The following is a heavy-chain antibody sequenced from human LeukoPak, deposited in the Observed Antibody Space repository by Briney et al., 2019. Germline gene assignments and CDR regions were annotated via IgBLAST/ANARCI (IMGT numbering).Heavy chain of an antibody. CDR1: GFSFSNYA. V-gene: IGHV3-30*18. Sequence: TGGSLRLSCAASGFSFSNYAMTWVRQAPGKGLEWVAVISYDGSNKYYADSVKGRFTISRDNSKNTLYLQMNSLRAEDTAVYYCAKVGSGYLAVHDYWGQGTLVTVSS. D-gene: IGHD3-22*01. CDR3: AKVGSGYLAVHDY. J-gene: IGHJ4*02. CDR2: ISYDGSNK.